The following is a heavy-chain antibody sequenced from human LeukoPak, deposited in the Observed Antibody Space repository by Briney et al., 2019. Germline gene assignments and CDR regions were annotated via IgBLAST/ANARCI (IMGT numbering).Heavy chain of an antibody. J-gene: IGHJ4*02. Sequence: PGGSLRLSCAASGFTFDDYAMDWVRQAPGKGLEWVSLITWDGRNTYYADSVEGRFTISRDNSKNSLYLQMNSLRIEDTALYYCAKPRGSGWFPFDYWGQGTLVTVSS. CDR3: AKPRGSGWFPFDY. V-gene: IGHV3-43*02. CDR2: ITWDGRNT. CDR1: GFTFDDYA. D-gene: IGHD6-19*01.